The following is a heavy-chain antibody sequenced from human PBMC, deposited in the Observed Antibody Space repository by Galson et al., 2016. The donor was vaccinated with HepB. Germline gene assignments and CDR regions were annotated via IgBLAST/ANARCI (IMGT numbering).Heavy chain of an antibody. Sequence: CAISGDSVSSDSAAWNWIRQSPSRGLEWLGRTYYRSKWDNEYAVSVRSRMTINPDTSKNQFSLQLNSVTPEDTAVYYCAKDAGGGTGGRTRDYYYGMDVWGQGTLVTVSS. CDR1: GDSVSSDSAA. V-gene: IGHV6-1*01. J-gene: IGHJ6*02. CDR2: TYYRSKWDN. CDR3: AKDAGGGTGGRTRDYYYGMDV. D-gene: IGHD1-1*01.